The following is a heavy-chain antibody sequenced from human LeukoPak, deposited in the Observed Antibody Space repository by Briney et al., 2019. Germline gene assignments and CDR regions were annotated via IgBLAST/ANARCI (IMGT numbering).Heavy chain of an antibody. CDR1: GGSIRGSSYY. V-gene: IGHV4-39*07. D-gene: IGHD6-13*01. CDR3: ARVSGIAGD. Sequence: PSETLSLTCSVSGGSIRGSSYYWGWIRQPPGKGLEWIGSIYYSGSTYYNPSLKSRVTISVDTSKNQFSLKLSSVTAADTAVYYCARVSGIAGDWGQGTLVTVSS. CDR2: IYYSGST. J-gene: IGHJ4*02.